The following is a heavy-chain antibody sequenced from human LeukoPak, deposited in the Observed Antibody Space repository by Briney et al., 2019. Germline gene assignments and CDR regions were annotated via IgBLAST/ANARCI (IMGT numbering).Heavy chain of an antibody. V-gene: IGHV3-30*18. Sequence: GGSLRLSCAASGFTFSNYGMHWVRQAPGKALEWVAVISYDESDKYYADSVKGRFTISRDNSKNTLYLQMNSLRPEDTAVYYCAKGVVAATNAAYYGMDVWGQGTTVTVSS. CDR3: AKGVVAATNAAYYGMDV. CDR2: ISYDESDK. J-gene: IGHJ6*02. D-gene: IGHD2-15*01. CDR1: GFTFSNYG.